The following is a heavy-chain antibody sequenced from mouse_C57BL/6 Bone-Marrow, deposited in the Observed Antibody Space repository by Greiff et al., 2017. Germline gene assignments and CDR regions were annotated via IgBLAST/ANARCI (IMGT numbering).Heavy chain of an antibody. D-gene: IGHD2-3*01. CDR2: IYPGSGST. CDR3: ARGDGHYGEAMDY. CDR1: GYTFTSYW. Sequence: VQLQQPGAELVKPGASVKMSCKASGYTFTSYWITWVKQRPGQGLEWIGDIYPGSGSTNYNEKFKSKATLTVDTSSSTAYMQLSSLTSEDSAVYYCARGDGHYGEAMDYWGQGTSVTVSS. V-gene: IGHV1-55*01. J-gene: IGHJ4*01.